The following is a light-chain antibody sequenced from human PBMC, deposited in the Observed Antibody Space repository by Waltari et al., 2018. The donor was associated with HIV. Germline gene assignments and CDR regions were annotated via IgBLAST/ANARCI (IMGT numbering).Light chain of an antibody. Sequence: QSVLTQPPSVSGAPGQRVTISCTGSNPHIGPGYGVLLYQHLPGAAPKLLIYDINNRPSGVPDRFSGSKSGTSASLAITGLQVEDEGDYFCQSYDSSLNVIFGGGTKLTVL. CDR1: NPHIGPGYG. CDR2: DIN. J-gene: IGLJ2*01. V-gene: IGLV1-40*01. CDR3: QSYDSSLNVI.